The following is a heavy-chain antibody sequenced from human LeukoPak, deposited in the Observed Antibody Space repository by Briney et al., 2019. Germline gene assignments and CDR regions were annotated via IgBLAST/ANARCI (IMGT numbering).Heavy chain of an antibody. V-gene: IGHV1-2*02. CDR3: ARVHPSGSYFFGY. J-gene: IGHJ4*02. Sequence: ASVKVSCKASGYTFTAYYMHWVRQAPGQGLEWMGWIDPNSGATNYAQRFQDRVTMTRDTSISTAYMELSRLRSDDTAVYFCARVHPSGSYFFGYWGQGTLVTVSS. CDR2: IDPNSGAT. D-gene: IGHD1-26*01. CDR1: GYTFTAYY.